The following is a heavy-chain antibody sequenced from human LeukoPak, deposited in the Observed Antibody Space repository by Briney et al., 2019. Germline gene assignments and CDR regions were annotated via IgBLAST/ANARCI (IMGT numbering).Heavy chain of an antibody. CDR2: FSSNGGST. CDR3: ARRAGAYSHPYGY. J-gene: IGHJ4*02. D-gene: IGHD4/OR15-4a*01. V-gene: IGHV3-64*01. CDR1: GFTFSSYA. Sequence: PGGSLRLSCAASGFTFSSYAMHWVRQAPGKGLEYVSAFSSNGGSTYYANSVKGRFTISRDNSKNTLYLQMGSLRAEDTAVYYCARRAGAYSHPYGYWGQGTLVTVSS.